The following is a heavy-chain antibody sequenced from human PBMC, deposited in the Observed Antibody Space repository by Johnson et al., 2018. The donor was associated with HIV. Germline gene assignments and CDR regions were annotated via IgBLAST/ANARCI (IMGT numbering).Heavy chain of an antibody. V-gene: IGHV3-15*05. J-gene: IGHJ3*02. CDR3: ARGKKQWLDEDAFDI. Sequence: EVQLVESGGGFVKPEGSLRLSCAASGFTFKNAWMHWVRQAPGKGLEWIGRIKSKYHDETTDYAAPVKGRFAISRDDSKNTVYLQMNSLRAEDTAVYYCARGKKQWLDEDAFDIWGQGTMVTVSS. CDR2: IKSKYHDETT. D-gene: IGHD6-19*01. CDR1: GFTFKNAW.